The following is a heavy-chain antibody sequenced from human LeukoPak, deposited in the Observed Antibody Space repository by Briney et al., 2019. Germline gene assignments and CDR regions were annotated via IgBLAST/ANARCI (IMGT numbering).Heavy chain of an antibody. Sequence: NPGESLKISCKGSGYRFTSYWIGWVRQMPGKGLEWMGIIYPDDSDTLYSPSFKGQVTISADKSINTAYLQWSSLKASDTAIYYCARHGDKYIYGLSPDYWGQGALVTVSS. CDR3: ARHGDKYIYGLSPDY. J-gene: IGHJ4*02. D-gene: IGHD5-18*01. CDR1: GYRFTSYW. CDR2: IYPDDSDT. V-gene: IGHV5-51*01.